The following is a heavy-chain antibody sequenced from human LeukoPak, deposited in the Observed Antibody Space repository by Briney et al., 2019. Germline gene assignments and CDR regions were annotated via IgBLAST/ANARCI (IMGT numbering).Heavy chain of an antibody. CDR1: GFSFSRYL. CDR3: ARLKDDVTKFDY. D-gene: IGHD2-8*01. J-gene: IGHJ4*02. V-gene: IGHV3-7*01. Sequence: GGSLRLSCAGSGFSFSRYLMAWVRQAPGKGLEWVASINQDVSRIHYVDSVKGRFTISRDNAKNSLFLQMNSLRVEDTAVYYCARLKDDVTKFDYWGQGTLVTVSS. CDR2: INQDVSRI.